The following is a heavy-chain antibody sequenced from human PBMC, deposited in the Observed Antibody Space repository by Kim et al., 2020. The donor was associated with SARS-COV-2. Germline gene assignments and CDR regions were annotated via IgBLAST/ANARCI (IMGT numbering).Heavy chain of an antibody. CDR2: INGDGRST. Sequence: GGSLRLSCAASGFTFSRYWMHWVRQAPGKGLVWVSHINGDGRSTSYADSVKGRVTITRDNAKNKQYLQMNSLRAEDTAVDYCARGGRRSLYYWGQGTRVT. CDR1: GFTFSRYW. CDR3: ARGGRRSLYY. J-gene: IGHJ4*02. V-gene: IGHV3-74*01. D-gene: IGHD3-16*01.